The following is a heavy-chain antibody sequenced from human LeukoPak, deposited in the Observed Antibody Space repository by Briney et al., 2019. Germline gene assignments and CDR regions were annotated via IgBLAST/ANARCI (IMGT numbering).Heavy chain of an antibody. Sequence: ASVKVSCKASGYAFTSYGISWVRQAPGQGLEWMGWISAYNGNTNYAQKLQGRVTMTTDTSASTAYMELRSLRSDDTAVYYCARDSPSSDTIGFDYWGQGTLVTVSS. D-gene: IGHD3-3*01. V-gene: IGHV1-18*01. J-gene: IGHJ4*02. CDR3: ARDSPSSDTIGFDY. CDR2: ISAYNGNT. CDR1: GYAFTSYG.